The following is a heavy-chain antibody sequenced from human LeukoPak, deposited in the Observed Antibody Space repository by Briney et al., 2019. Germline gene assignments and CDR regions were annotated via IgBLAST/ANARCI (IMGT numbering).Heavy chain of an antibody. Sequence: GGSLRLSCAASGFTFSSYWMHWVRQAPGKGLVWVSRINTDGSSTSYADSVKGRLTISRDNAKNTLYLQMNSLRAEDTAVYYCARMSTDTAIAAFDIWGQGTMVTVSS. D-gene: IGHD5-18*01. CDR2: INTDGSST. CDR3: ARMSTDTAIAAFDI. CDR1: GFTFSSYW. J-gene: IGHJ3*02. V-gene: IGHV3-74*01.